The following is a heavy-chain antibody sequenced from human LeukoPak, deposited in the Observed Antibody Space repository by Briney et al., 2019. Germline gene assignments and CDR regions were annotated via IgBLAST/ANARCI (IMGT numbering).Heavy chain of an antibody. D-gene: IGHD1-1*01. CDR1: GYSISSGYY. CDR2: IYHSGST. CDR3: ARTPTNWNPDY. V-gene: IGHV4-38-2*01. Sequence: SETLSLTCAVSGYSISSGYYWGWIRQPPGKGLEWIGSIYHSGSTYYNPSLKSRVTISVDTSKNQFSLKLSSVTAADTAVYYCARTPTNWNPDYWGQGTLVTVSS. J-gene: IGHJ4*02.